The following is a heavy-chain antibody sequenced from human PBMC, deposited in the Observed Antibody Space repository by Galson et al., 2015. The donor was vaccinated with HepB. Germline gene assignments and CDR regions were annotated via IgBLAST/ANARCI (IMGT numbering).Heavy chain of an antibody. D-gene: IGHD1-26*01. J-gene: IGHJ6*03. CDR3: ARRGYSGAYYYYYYMDV. Sequence: SVKVSCKASGYIFTSYYIHWVRQAPGQGLEWMGIINPNGGSTSYAQKFQGRVTMTRDTSTSTVYMELSSLRSEDTAVYCCARRGYSGAYYYYYYMDVWGKGTTVTVSS. V-gene: IGHV1-46*01. CDR2: INPNGGST. CDR1: GYIFTSYY.